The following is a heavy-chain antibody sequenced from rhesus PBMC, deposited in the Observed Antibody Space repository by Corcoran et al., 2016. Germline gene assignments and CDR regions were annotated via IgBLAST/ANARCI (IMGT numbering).Heavy chain of an antibody. CDR2: IYGSGGAT. J-gene: IGHJ3*01. Sequence: QVQLQESGPGLVKPSETLSLTCAVSGGSISGYYWSWISQPPGKGLEWLGRIYGSGGATDDTPSLKSRFTMSTDTSKNQFSLKLSSVTAADTAVYYCATRYYNLWMGSFDAFDFWGQGLRVTVSS. V-gene: IGHV4-160*01. CDR1: GGSISGYY. CDR3: ATRYYNLWMGSFDAFDF. D-gene: IGHD3-3*01.